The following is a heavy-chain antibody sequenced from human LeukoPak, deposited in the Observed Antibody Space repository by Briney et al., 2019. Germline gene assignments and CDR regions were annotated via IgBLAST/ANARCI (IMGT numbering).Heavy chain of an antibody. CDR1: GFTFSSYA. J-gene: IGHJ6*03. Sequence: GGSLRLSCAASGFTFSSYAMTWVRQAPGKGLEWVANIKQDGSQKYYVDSVKGRFTISRDNAKNTLYLQMNSLRAEDTAVYYCAKDHSNYAYYYMDVWGKGTTVTVSS. CDR2: IKQDGSQK. V-gene: IGHV3-7*01. D-gene: IGHD4-11*01. CDR3: AKDHSNYAYYYMDV.